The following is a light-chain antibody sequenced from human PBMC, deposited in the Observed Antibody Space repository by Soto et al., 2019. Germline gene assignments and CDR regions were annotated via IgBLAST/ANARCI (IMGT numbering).Light chain of an antibody. CDR1: QGISSY. Sequence: DIQMTQSPSSLSASVGDRVTLTCRASQGISSYLAWYQQKPGKVPKLLIYAASTLPSGVPSRFGGSGSGTDFTLTISSLQPEDVATYYCQHYNSSPLTFGEGTQVEI. CDR3: QHYNSSPLT. V-gene: IGKV1-27*01. J-gene: IGKJ4*01. CDR2: AAS.